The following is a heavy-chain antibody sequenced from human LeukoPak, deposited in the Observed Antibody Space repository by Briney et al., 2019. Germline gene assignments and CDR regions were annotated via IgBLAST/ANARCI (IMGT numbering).Heavy chain of an antibody. J-gene: IGHJ2*01. V-gene: IGHV4-4*02. Sequence: SLTXAVSGGSIXXXXWWSXVRXPPXKGLEWIGELYHSGNTNYNPSLKSRVTISVDKSKNQFSLKLSSVTAADTAVYYCASEWXLNWYFDLWGRGTLVTVSS. CDR1: GGSIXXXXW. CDR2: LYHSGNT. D-gene: IGHD4-17*01. CDR3: ASEWXLNWYFDL.